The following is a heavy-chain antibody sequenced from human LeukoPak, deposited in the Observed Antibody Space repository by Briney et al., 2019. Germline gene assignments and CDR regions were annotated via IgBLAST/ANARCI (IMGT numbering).Heavy chain of an antibody. CDR3: ARSPLILAAAGSAWFDP. D-gene: IGHD6-13*01. J-gene: IGHJ5*02. CDR1: GGSISSSSYY. V-gene: IGHV4-39*01. Sequence: SETLSLTCTVSGGSISSSSYYWGWIRQPPGKGLEWIGSIYYSGSTYYNPALNSRVTISVDTSKNQSSLKLSSVTAADTAVYYCARSPLILAAAGSAWFDPWGQGTLVTVSS. CDR2: IYYSGST.